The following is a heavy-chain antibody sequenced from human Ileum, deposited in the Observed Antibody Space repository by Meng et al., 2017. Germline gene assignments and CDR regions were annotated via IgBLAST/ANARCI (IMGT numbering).Heavy chain of an antibody. CDR1: GRSSSRSDW. V-gene: IGHV4-4*02. CDR2: MNLGGSP. CDR3: AHIFDS. Sequence: QGWLQEPGPGLVGASGTLSLTCAVSGRSSSRSDWWSWVRQPPGKGLEWIAEMNLGGSPNYNPSLKSRVTMSVDKSNDHLSLQLTSVTAADTAVYYCAHIFDSWGQGTLVTVSS. J-gene: IGHJ4*02.